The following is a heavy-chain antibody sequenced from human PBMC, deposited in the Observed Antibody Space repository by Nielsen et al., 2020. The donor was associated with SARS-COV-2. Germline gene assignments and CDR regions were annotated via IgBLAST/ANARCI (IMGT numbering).Heavy chain of an antibody. Sequence: ASVKVSCKASGYTFTSYDINWVRQATGQGLEWMGWINPNSGGTNYAQKFQGRVTMTRDTSISTAYMELSRLRSDDTAVYYCARSPRDYYGMDVWGQGTTVTVSS. J-gene: IGHJ6*02. V-gene: IGHV1-2*02. CDR2: INPNSGGT. CDR1: GYTFTSYD. CDR3: ARSPRDYYGMDV.